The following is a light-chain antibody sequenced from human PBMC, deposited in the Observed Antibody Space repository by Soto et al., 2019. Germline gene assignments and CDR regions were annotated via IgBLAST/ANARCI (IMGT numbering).Light chain of an antibody. J-gene: IGLJ1*01. CDR3: GSWDSSLSAYV. V-gene: IGLV1-51*01. Sequence: QSVLTQPPSVSAAPEQKVTISCSGSSSNIGGNSVSWYQQPPETAPKLLIDGDNKRPSGIPDRFSGSKSGTSATLGITGFQTGDEADYYCGSWDSSLSAYVFGTGTKVTVL. CDR1: SSNIGGNS. CDR2: GDN.